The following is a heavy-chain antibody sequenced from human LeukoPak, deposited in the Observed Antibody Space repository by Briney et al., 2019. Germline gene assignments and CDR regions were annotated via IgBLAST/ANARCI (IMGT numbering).Heavy chain of an antibody. CDR2: INPSGGST. V-gene: IGHV1-46*01. Sequence: ASVKVSCKASGYTFTSYYMHWVRQAPGQGLEWMGIINPSGGSTSYAQKFQGRVTMSRDTSTSTVYMELSSLRSEDTAVYYCARDSMVVTLDYWGQGTLVTVSS. CDR3: ARDSMVVTLDY. J-gene: IGHJ4*02. CDR1: GYTFTSYY. D-gene: IGHD4-23*01.